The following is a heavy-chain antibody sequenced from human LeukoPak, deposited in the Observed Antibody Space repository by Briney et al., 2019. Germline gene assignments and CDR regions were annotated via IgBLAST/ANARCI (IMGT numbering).Heavy chain of an antibody. V-gene: IGHV4-34*01. CDR2: INHSGST. J-gene: IGHJ5*02. Sequence: SETLSLTCAVYGGSFSGYYWSWIRQPPGKGLEWIGEINHSGSTNYNPSLKSRVTISVDTSKNQFSLKLSSVTAADTAVYYCARVDCGIGGTTRESGWFDPWGQGTLVTVSS. CDR1: GGSFSGYY. D-gene: IGHD1-1*01. CDR3: ARVDCGIGGTTRESGWFDP.